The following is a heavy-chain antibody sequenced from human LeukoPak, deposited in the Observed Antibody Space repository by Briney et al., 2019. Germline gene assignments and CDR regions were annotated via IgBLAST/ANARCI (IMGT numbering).Heavy chain of an antibody. D-gene: IGHD1-26*01. CDR2: ISSSSDTI. CDR1: GFTFSTYN. CDR3: ARDKPYRGSSYDFDF. J-gene: IGHJ4*02. Sequence: GGSLRLSCAASGFTFSTYNMNWVRQAPGKGLEWVSSISSSSDTIYYADSVKGRFTISRDNAKNSLNLQMSSLRAEDTAVYYCARDKPYRGSSYDFDFWGQGTLVTVSS. V-gene: IGHV3-48*01.